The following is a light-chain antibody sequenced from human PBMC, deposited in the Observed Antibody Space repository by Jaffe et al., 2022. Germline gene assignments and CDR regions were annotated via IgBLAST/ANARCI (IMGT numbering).Light chain of an antibody. CDR2: GAS. V-gene: IGKV3-15*01. Sequence: DIVMTQSPATLSVSPGEGATLSCRASQSVSSDLAWYQQKPGQSPRLLIYGASTRATGIPARFSGSGSGTEFTLTISSLQSEDFALYYCQQYNNWPRTFGQGTKVEIK. J-gene: IGKJ1*01. CDR3: QQYNNWPRT. CDR1: QSVSSD.